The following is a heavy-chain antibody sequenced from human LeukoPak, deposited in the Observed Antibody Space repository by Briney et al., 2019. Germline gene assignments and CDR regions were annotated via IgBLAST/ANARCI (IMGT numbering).Heavy chain of an antibody. V-gene: IGHV3-30-3*01. CDR2: ISYDGSNK. Sequence: PRGSLRLSCAASGFTFSNYAMHWVRQAPGKGLEWVAVISYDGSNKYYADSVKGRFTVSRDNSKNTLYLQMNSLRAEDTAVYYCARSGGDYYDSISGLLLYFDYWGQGTLVTVSS. J-gene: IGHJ4*02. CDR1: GFTFSNYA. D-gene: IGHD3-22*01. CDR3: ARSGGDYYDSISGLLLYFDY.